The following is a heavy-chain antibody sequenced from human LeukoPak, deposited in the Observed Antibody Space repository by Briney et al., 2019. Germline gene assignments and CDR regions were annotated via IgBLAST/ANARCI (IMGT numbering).Heavy chain of an antibody. CDR3: ARGKYSSSYGY. Sequence: SETLSLTCTVSGGSISSYYWSWIRQPPGKGLEWIGEINHSGSTNYNPSLKSRVTISVDTSKNQFSLKLSSVTAADTAVYYCARGKYSSSYGYWGQGTLVTVSS. CDR1: GGSISSYY. D-gene: IGHD6-13*01. CDR2: INHSGST. J-gene: IGHJ4*02. V-gene: IGHV4-34*01.